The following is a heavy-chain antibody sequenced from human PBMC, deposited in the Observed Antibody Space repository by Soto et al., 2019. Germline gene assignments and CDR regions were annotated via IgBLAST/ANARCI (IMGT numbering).Heavy chain of an antibody. V-gene: IGHV1-69*01. CDR3: ARVYSSSGYFDY. J-gene: IGHJ4*02. CDR2: IVSIFGTA. Sequence: QVQLVQSGAEVKKPGSSVKVSCKASGGTFSSYAISWVRQAPGQGLEWMGGIVSIFGTANFAEKFQGRVTITADESTSTAYMELISLRSEDTAVYYCARVYSSSGYFDYWGQGTLVTVSS. D-gene: IGHD6-6*01. CDR1: GGTFSSYA.